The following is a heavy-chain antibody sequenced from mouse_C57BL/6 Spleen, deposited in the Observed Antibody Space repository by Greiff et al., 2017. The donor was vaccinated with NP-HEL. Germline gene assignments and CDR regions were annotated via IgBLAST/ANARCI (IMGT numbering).Heavy chain of an antibody. V-gene: IGHV5-9-1*02. Sequence: DVMLVESGEGLVKPGGSLKLSCAASGFTFSSYAMSWVRQTPEKRLEWVAYISSGGDYIYYADTVKGRFTISRDNARNTLYLQMSSLKSEDTAMYYCTRDQAIPYYYGTSWFAYWGQGTLVTVSA. J-gene: IGHJ3*01. CDR1: GFTFSSYA. CDR2: ISSGGDYI. CDR3: TRDQAIPYYYGTSWFAY. D-gene: IGHD1-1*01.